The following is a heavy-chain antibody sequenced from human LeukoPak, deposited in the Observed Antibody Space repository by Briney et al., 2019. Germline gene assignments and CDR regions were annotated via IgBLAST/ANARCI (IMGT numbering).Heavy chain of an antibody. D-gene: IGHD4-17*01. CDR3: ARHFGPYGDSGYFDY. CDR1: GDSISSSSDF. J-gene: IGHJ4*02. Sequence: ESGPGLVKPSETLSLTCPVSGDSISSSSDFWGWIRQPPGKGLEWIGSIYYGGSTNYNPSLKSRVTISVDTSKNQFSLKLSSVTAADTAVYYCARHFGPYGDSGYFDYWGQGTLVTVSS. V-gene: IGHV4-39*01. CDR2: IYYGGST.